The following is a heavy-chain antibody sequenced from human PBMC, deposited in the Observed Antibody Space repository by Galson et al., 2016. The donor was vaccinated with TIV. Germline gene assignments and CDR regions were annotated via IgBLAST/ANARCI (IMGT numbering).Heavy chain of an antibody. CDR1: GGTFSTYV. Sequence: SVKVSCKASGGTFSTYVFNWVRLAPGQGLEWMGGIIPLFGTINYAQKFQGRVTMTADESSTTVYMELNSLKSGDTAVYYCASDRNTALDTYHQYYGMDVWGQGTTVTVSS. CDR3: ASDRNTALDTYHQYYGMDV. J-gene: IGHJ6*02. CDR2: IIPLFGTI. D-gene: IGHD5-18*01. V-gene: IGHV1-69*13.